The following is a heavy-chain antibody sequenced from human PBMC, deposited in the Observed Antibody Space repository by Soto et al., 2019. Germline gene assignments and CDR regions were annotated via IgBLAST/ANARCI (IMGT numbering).Heavy chain of an antibody. CDR1: GFSLSAYGVR. CDR2: IHWNDDK. D-gene: IGHD3-22*01. J-gene: IGHJ5*02. CDR3: AHTKDSSGFLTS. Sequence: SGPTLVNLTQTLTLTCSFSGFSLSAYGVRVIWFRQPPGETLEWLALIHWNDDKRYSPYLKSRLTITKDTSKTQVVLTLTNLDPLDTGTYFCAHTKDSSGFLTSWGQGILVTVSS. V-gene: IGHV2-5*01.